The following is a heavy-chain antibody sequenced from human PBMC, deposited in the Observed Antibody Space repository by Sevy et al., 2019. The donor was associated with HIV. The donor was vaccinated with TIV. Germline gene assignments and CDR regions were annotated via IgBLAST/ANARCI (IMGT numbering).Heavy chain of an antibody. V-gene: IGHV3-23*01. CDR1: GFTFSSYA. Sequence: GGSLRLSCAASGFTFSSYAMSWVRQAPGKGLEWVSAISGSGGSTYYADSVKGRFTISRDNSKNTLYLQMNSLGAEDTDVYYCAKDAFYGDYVNYYYYYMDVWGKGTTVTVSS. J-gene: IGHJ6*03. CDR2: ISGSGGST. D-gene: IGHD4-17*01. CDR3: AKDAFYGDYVNYYYYYMDV.